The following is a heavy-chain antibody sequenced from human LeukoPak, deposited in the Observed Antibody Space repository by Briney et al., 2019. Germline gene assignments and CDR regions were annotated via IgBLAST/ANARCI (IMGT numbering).Heavy chain of an antibody. J-gene: IGHJ4*02. CDR1: GYTLASYG. Sequence: VASVKASCKASGYTLASYGISWVRQAPGQGLEWMGWISAHNGNTNYAQKFQGRVTMTTDTSTNTAYMELRSLRYDDTAVYYCATLEDGYNWGGFDYWGQGTLVTVSS. CDR3: ATLEDGYNWGGFDY. CDR2: ISAHNGNT. V-gene: IGHV1-18*01. D-gene: IGHD5-24*01.